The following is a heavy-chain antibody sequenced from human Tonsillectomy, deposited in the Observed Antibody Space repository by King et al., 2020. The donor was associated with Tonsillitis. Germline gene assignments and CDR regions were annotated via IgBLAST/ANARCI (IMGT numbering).Heavy chain of an antibody. D-gene: IGHD4-17*01. CDR3: ASRLGDYGDYEFRWFDP. J-gene: IGHJ5*02. CDR2: INHSGST. Sequence: VQLQQWGAGLLKPSETLSRTCAVYGGSFSGYYWSWIRQPPGKGLEWIGEINHSGSTNYNPSLKSRVTISVDTSKNQFSLKLTSVTAAETAVYYCASRLGDYGDYEFRWFDPWGQGTLVTVSS. V-gene: IGHV4-34*01. CDR1: GGSFSGYY.